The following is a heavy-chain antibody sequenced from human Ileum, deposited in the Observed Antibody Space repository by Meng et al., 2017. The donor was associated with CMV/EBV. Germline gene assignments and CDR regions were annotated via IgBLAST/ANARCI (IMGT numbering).Heavy chain of an antibody. D-gene: IGHD3-3*01. V-gene: IGHV3-30-3*01. J-gene: IGHJ6*02. CDR2: LPYDGNNE. Sequence: GGSLRLSCAASGFTFSYYAMHWVRQAPGKGLGWVAVLPYDGNNEHYADSVKGRFTISRDTSKSTLYLQMNSLRAEDTAVYYCAKDRNYYDYNYGMDVWGQGTTVTVSS. CDR3: AKDRNYYDYNYGMDV. CDR1: GFTFSYYA.